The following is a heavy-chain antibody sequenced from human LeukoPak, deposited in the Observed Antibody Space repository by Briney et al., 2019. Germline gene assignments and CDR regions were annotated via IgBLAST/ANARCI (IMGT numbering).Heavy chain of an antibody. D-gene: IGHD3-10*02. CDR1: GFTFSSYT. CDR3: AELGITMIGGV. CDR2: ISTSSSYI. V-gene: IGHV3-21*01. J-gene: IGHJ6*04. Sequence: GSLRLSCAASGFTFSSYTMNWVRQAPGKGLEWVSFISTSSSYIYYADSVKGRFTISRDNAKNSLYLQMNSLRAEDTAVYYCAELGITMIGGVWGKGTTVTISS.